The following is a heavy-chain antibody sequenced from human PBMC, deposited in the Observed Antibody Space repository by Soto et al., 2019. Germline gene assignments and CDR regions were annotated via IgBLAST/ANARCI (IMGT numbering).Heavy chain of an antibody. V-gene: IGHV3-23*01. CDR2: ISGSGGST. Sequence: GGSLRLSCAASGFTFSSYAMSWVRQAPGKGLEWVSAISGSGGSTYYADSVKGRFPISRDNSKNTLYLQMNSLRAEETAVYYCAKDASQRYYDILTGPTDAFDIWGQGTMVTVSS. CDR1: GFTFSSYA. CDR3: AKDASQRYYDILTGPTDAFDI. D-gene: IGHD3-9*01. J-gene: IGHJ3*02.